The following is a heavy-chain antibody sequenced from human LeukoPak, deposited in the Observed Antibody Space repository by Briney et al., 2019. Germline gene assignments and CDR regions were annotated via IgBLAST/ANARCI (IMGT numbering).Heavy chain of an antibody. V-gene: IGHV4-4*02. CDR1: GGSISSSNW. D-gene: IGHD3-22*01. CDR2: IFHSGST. CDR3: ARLNYYDSSGYYERAYFYYGMDV. Sequence: SETLSLTCAVSGGSISSSNWWNWVRQPPGKGLEWIGEIFHSGSTNYNPSLKSRVTISVDKSKNQFSLKLSSVTAADTAVYYCARLNYYDSSGYYERAYFYYGMDVWGQGTTVTVSS. J-gene: IGHJ6*02.